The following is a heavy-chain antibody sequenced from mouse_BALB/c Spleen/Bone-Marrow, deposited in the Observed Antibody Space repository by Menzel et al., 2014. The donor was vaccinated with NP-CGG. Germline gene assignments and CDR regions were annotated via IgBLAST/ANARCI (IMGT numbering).Heavy chain of an antibody. CDR1: GFTFSDYY. J-gene: IGHJ1*01. V-gene: IGHV5-4*02. Sequence: VQLQQSGGGLMKPGGSLKLSCAAFGFTFSDYYMYWVRQTPEKRLEWVATISNGGSYTYYPDSVKGRFTISRDNAKNNLYLQMSSLKSEDTAMYYCARDSLYYYGSSYGYFDVWGAGTTVTVSS. CDR2: ISNGGSYT. D-gene: IGHD1-1*01. CDR3: ARDSLYYYGSSYGYFDV.